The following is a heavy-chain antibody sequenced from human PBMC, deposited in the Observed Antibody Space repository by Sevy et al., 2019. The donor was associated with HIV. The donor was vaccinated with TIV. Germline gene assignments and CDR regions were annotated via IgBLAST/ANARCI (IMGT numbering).Heavy chain of an antibody. CDR2: ISYDGSNK. Sequence: GGSLRLSCAASGFTFSSYGMHWVRQAPGKGLEWVAVISYDGSNKYYADSVKGRFTISRENSKNTLYLQMNSLRAEDTAVYYCAKDGYYDYVWGSYHLWYYFDYWGQGTLVTVSS. CDR3: AKDGYYDYVWGSYHLWYYFDY. J-gene: IGHJ4*02. V-gene: IGHV3-30*18. CDR1: GFTFSSYG. D-gene: IGHD3-16*01.